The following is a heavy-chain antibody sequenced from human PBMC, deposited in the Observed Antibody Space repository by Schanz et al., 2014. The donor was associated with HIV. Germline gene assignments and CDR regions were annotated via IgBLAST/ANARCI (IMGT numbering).Heavy chain of an antibody. J-gene: IGHJ6*02. D-gene: IGHD3-22*01. CDR3: AKDRNYYESKYRGKGNYYYYYGMDV. CDR2: ISYDGTKK. V-gene: IGHV3-30*18. CDR1: GFNFDSYG. Sequence: QEQLVESGGGVVQPGRSLRLSCVASGFNFDSYGMHWVRQAPGKGLEWVAVISYDGTKKQYADSVKGRFTISRDNSRNSLSLLIKSLRAEDAAVYYCAKDRNYYESKYRGKGNYYYYYGMDVWGQGTMVTVSS.